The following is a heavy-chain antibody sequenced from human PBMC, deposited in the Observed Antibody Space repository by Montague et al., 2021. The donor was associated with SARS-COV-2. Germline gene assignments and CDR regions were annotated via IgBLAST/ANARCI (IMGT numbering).Heavy chain of an antibody. Sequence: SETLSLTCSVSGDSINGYYWSWIRQSPGRGLEWIGYIYSSGITNYNPSLKTRLTISVDTSKNRFSLKLNSVTDADTAIYYCARNMLGGATFDLWGQGTLVTVSS. CDR1: GDSINGYY. V-gene: IGHV4-59*01. D-gene: IGHD1-26*01. J-gene: IGHJ4*02. CDR3: ARNMLGGATFDL. CDR2: IYSSGIT.